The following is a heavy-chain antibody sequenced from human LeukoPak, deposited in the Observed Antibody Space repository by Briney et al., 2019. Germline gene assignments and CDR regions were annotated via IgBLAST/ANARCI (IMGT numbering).Heavy chain of an antibody. J-gene: IGHJ4*02. CDR2: IIPIFGTA. V-gene: IGHV1-69*05. Sequence: ASVKVSCKSSGGTFSSYAISWVRQAPGQGLEWMGGIIPIFGTANYAQKFQGRVTITTDESTSTAYMELSSLRSEDTAVYYCARGLAFDFDYWGQGTLVTVSS. CDR3: ARGLAFDFDY. CDR1: GGTFSSYA.